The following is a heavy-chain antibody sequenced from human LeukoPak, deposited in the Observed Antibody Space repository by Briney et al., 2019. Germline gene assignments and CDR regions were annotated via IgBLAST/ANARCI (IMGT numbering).Heavy chain of an antibody. Sequence: GGSLRLSCAASGFTFSSYAMSWVRQAPGKGLEWVSAISGSGGSTYYADSVKGRFTISRDNSKNTLYLQMNSLRAEDTAVYYCAKSEDSSSYYYYYYMDVWGKGTTVTVSS. D-gene: IGHD6-6*01. V-gene: IGHV3-23*01. J-gene: IGHJ6*03. CDR1: GFTFSSYA. CDR3: AKSEDSSSYYYYYYMDV. CDR2: ISGSGGST.